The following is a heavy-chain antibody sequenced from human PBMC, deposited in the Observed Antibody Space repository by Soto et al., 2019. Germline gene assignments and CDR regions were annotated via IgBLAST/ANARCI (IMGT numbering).Heavy chain of an antibody. J-gene: IGHJ3*02. CDR2: IIPIFGTT. D-gene: IGHD3-22*01. CDR1: GGTFSSYA. V-gene: IGHV1-69*13. Sequence: GASVKVSCKASGGTFSSYAISWVRQAPGQGLEWMGGIIPIFGTTSYAQKFQGRVTITADESTSTAYMELSSLRSEDTAVYYCATYYDSSGYLTGAFDIWGQGTMVTVSS. CDR3: ATYYDSSGYLTGAFDI.